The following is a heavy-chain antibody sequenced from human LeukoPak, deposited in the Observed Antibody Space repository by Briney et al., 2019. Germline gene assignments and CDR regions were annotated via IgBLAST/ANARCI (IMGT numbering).Heavy chain of an antibody. Sequence: GESLKISCMGSGYTFTNYWIGWVRQMPGKGLEWMGIVYPGDSDTRYSPAFQGQVTISADKSISTAYLQWNSLKASDTAMYYCARHVTYYETTNNWFDPWGQGTLVTVSS. CDR1: GYTFTNYW. J-gene: IGHJ5*02. CDR2: VYPGDSDT. D-gene: IGHD3-22*01. V-gene: IGHV5-51*01. CDR3: ARHVTYYETTNNWFDP.